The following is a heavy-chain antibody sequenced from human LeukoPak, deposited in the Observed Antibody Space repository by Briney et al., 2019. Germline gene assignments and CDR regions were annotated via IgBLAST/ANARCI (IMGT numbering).Heavy chain of an antibody. V-gene: IGHV1-18*01. Sequence: ASVKVSCKASGYTFTSYGISWVRQAPGQGLEWMGWISAYNGNTNYAQKLQGRVTMTTDTSTSTAYMELRSLRSDDTAVYYCVRGRPYYYGSGSYTFDYWGQGTLVTVSS. CDR1: GYTFTSYG. CDR2: ISAYNGNT. CDR3: VRGRPYYYGSGSYTFDY. D-gene: IGHD3-10*01. J-gene: IGHJ4*02.